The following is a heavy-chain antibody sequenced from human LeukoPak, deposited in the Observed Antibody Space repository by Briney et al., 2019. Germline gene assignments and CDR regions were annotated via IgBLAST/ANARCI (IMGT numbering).Heavy chain of an antibody. CDR1: GFTFSGSA. CDR3: TRTDAYGYVDYDY. D-gene: IGHD3-9*01. CDR2: IRSKANSYGT. V-gene: IGHV3-73*01. Sequence: GGSLRLSCAASGFTFSGSAMHWVRQASGKGLEWVGRIRSKANSYGTAYAASVKGRFTISRDDSKNTAYLQMNSLKTEDTAVYYCTRTDAYGYVDYDYWGQGTLVTVSS. J-gene: IGHJ4*02.